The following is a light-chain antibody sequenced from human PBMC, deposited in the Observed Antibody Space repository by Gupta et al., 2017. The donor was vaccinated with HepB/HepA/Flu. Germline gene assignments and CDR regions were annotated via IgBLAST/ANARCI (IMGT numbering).Light chain of an antibody. CDR3: QAWDSSHGV. CDR1: KLGDKY. J-gene: IGLJ2*01. Sequence: SYELTQPPSVSVSPGQTASITCSGDKLGDKYACWYQQKPGQSPVLVIYQDSKRPSGIPEGFSGSNSGNKANLTISGTQAMDEADYYCQAWDSSHGVFGGGTKLTVL. V-gene: IGLV3-1*01. CDR2: QDS.